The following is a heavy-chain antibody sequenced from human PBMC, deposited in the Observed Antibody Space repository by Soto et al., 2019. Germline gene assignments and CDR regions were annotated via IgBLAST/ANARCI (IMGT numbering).Heavy chain of an antibody. D-gene: IGHD6-6*01. J-gene: IGHJ4*02. CDR2: IYSGGST. CDR1: GFTFSSHD. V-gene: IGHV3-66*01. Sequence: EVQLVESGGGLVQPGGSLRLSCAASGFTFSSHDMRWVRQAPGKGLEWVSVIYSGGSTYYADSVKGRFTISRDNSKNTLYLQMNSLRAEDTAVYYCARGIAARYFDYWRQGTLVTVSS. CDR3: ARGIAARYFDY.